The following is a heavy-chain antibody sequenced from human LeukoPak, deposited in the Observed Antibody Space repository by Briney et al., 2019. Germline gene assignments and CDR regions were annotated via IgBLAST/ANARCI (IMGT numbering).Heavy chain of an antibody. V-gene: IGHV1-18*01. Sequence: ASVKVSCKASGYTFTSYGISWVRQAPGQGLAWMGWISAYNGNTNYAQKLQGRVTMTTDTSTSTAYMELRSLRSDDTAVYYCARDHIVVVPAANAPLFDYWGQGTLVTVSS. D-gene: IGHD2-2*01. CDR1: GYTFTSYG. J-gene: IGHJ4*02. CDR2: ISAYNGNT. CDR3: ARDHIVVVPAANAPLFDY.